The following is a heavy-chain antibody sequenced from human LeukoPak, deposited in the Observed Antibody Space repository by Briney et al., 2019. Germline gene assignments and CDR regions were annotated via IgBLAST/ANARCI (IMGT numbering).Heavy chain of an antibody. CDR1: GGSISSSSYY. CDR2: IYYSGST. CDR3: ARLNYYDSSALDY. Sequence: TSETLSLTCTVSGGSISSSSYYWGWIRQPPGKGLEWIGSIYYSGSTYYNPSLKSRVTISVDTSKNQFSLKLSSVTAADTAVYYCARLNYYDSSALDYGGQGTLVTVSS. V-gene: IGHV4-39*01. J-gene: IGHJ4*02. D-gene: IGHD3-22*01.